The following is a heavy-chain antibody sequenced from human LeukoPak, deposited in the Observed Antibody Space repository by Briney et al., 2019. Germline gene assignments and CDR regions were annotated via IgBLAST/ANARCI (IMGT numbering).Heavy chain of an antibody. CDR1: GFTFSSYW. CDR2: VNTDGSST. Sequence: GGSLRLSCAASGFTFSSYWMHWVRHAPGKGLVWVSRVNTDGSSTNYADSVKGRFTISRDNAKNTLYLQMNSLRAEDTAVYYCASPDYYYDTSGYYNYWGQGTLVTVSS. J-gene: IGHJ4*02. D-gene: IGHD3-22*01. CDR3: ASPDYYYDTSGYYNY. V-gene: IGHV3-74*01.